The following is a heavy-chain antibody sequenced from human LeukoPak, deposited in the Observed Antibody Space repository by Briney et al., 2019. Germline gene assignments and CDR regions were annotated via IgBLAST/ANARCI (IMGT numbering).Heavy chain of an antibody. J-gene: IGHJ4*02. CDR2: IIPIFGPA. Sequence: SVKVSCKASGGTFSSYAISWVRQAPGQGLEWMGGIIPIFGPANYAQRFQGRVTITTDESTSTAYMELSSLRSEDTAVYYCARVLVGAEGVYDYWGQGTLVTVSS. D-gene: IGHD1-26*01. CDR1: GGTFSSYA. V-gene: IGHV1-69*05. CDR3: ARVLVGAEGVYDY.